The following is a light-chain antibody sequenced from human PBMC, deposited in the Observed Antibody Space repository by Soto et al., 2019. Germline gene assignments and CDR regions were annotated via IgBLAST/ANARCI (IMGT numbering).Light chain of an antibody. J-gene: IGKJ1*01. CDR2: DAS. Sequence: DIQMTQSPSTLSASIGDRVTITWRASQTISNWLAWYQQKPGKAPKILIHDASRLESGVPSRFSGSGSGTEFTLTINNLQPDDFAIYYCRQYDSESTFGQGTKVDIK. CDR3: RQYDSEST. V-gene: IGKV1-5*01. CDR1: QTISNW.